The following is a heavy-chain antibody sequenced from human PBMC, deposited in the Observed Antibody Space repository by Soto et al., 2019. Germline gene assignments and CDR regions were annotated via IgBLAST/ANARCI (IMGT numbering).Heavy chain of an antibody. CDR3: AKDRRGVYYHDAFDI. V-gene: IGHV3-23*01. D-gene: IGHD2-8*01. Sequence: PGGSLRLSCAASGFTFSSYAMSWVRQAPGKGLEWVSAISGSGGSTYYADPVKGRFTISRDNSKNTLYLQMNSLRAEDTAVYYCAKDRRGVYYHDAFDIWGQGTMVTVSS. CDR1: GFTFSSYA. J-gene: IGHJ3*02. CDR2: ISGSGGST.